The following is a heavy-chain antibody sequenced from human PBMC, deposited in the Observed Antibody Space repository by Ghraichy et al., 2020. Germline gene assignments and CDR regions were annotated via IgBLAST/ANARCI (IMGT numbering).Heavy chain of an antibody. CDR3: ARGLFRGTGVVRFPSSLP. J-gene: IGHJ5*02. D-gene: IGHD3-10*01. Sequence: ASVKDSCKASGYTFTSYDINWVRQATGQGLEWMGWMNPNSGNTGYAQKFQGRVTITRNTSISTAYMELSSLRSEDTAVYYCARGLFRGTGVVRFPSSLPWGQGTLVTVSS. CDR1: GYTFTSYD. CDR2: MNPNSGNT. V-gene: IGHV1-8*03.